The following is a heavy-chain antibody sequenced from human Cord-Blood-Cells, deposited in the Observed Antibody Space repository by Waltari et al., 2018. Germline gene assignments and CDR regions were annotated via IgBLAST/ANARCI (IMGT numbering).Heavy chain of an antibody. J-gene: IGHJ6*03. CDR1: GGSISSGGYY. CDR2: IYYSGST. D-gene: IGHD7-27*01. V-gene: IGHV4-31*03. Sequence: QVQLQESGPGLVKPSQTLSLTCTVSGGSISSGGYYWSWIRPHPGKGLEWIGYIYYSGSTYYNPSLKSRVTISVDTSKNQFSLKLSSVTAADTAVYYCARALPLTGDYYYYYMDVWGKGTTVTVSS. CDR3: ARALPLTGDYYYYYMDV.